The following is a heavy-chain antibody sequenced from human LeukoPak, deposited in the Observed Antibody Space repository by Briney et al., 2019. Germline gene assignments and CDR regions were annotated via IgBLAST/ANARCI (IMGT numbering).Heavy chain of an antibody. CDR2: IAYDGSKK. Sequence: GGSLRLSCAASGLTFSAYGMHWVRQSPGKGLEWVAVIAYDGSKKYYADSVKGRFTISRDNSKNTLYLQMHSLRAEDTAAYYCAKGYHWNYSGAFDIWGQGTMVTVSS. J-gene: IGHJ3*02. V-gene: IGHV3-30*18. D-gene: IGHD1-7*01. CDR3: AKGYHWNYSGAFDI. CDR1: GLTFSAYG.